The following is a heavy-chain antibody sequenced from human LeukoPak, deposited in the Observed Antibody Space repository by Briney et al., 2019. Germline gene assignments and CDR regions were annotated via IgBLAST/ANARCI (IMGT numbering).Heavy chain of an antibody. Sequence: GGSLRLSCAASGFTFSTHWMHWVRQAPGKGLVWASRIDSDGSSTSYADSVKGRFTISRDNAKNTVYLQMYSLRAEDSAVYYCARVGTDDFWSGYYDTFDVWGQGTMVTVSS. D-gene: IGHD3-3*01. V-gene: IGHV3-74*01. CDR3: ARVGTDDFWSGYYDTFDV. J-gene: IGHJ3*01. CDR1: GFTFSTHW. CDR2: IDSDGSST.